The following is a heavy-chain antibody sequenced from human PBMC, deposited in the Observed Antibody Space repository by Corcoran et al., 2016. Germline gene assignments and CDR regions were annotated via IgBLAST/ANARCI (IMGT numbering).Heavy chain of an antibody. CDR1: GYTFTGYY. CDR3: ARVATMVRGVITNWFDP. Sequence: QVQLVQSGAEVKKPGASVKVSCKASGYTFTGYYMHWVRQAPGQGLEWMGWINPNSGGTNYARKFQGRVTMTRDTSISTAYMELSRLRSDDTAVYYCARVATMVRGVITNWFDPWGQGTLVTVSS. J-gene: IGHJ5*02. CDR2: INPNSGGT. D-gene: IGHD3-10*01. V-gene: IGHV1-2*02.